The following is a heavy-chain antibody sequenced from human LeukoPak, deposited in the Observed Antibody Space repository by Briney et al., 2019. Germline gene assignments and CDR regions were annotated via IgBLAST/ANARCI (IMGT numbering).Heavy chain of an antibody. J-gene: IGHJ4*02. CDR1: GFTFSSYE. Sequence: GGSLRLSCAASGFTFSSYEMNWVRQAPGKGLEWVSYISSSGSTIYYADSVKGRFTISRDNFKHTLYLQMNSLRAEDTAVYYCARSGSGSYFLDYWGQGTLVTVSS. D-gene: IGHD3-10*01. V-gene: IGHV3-48*03. CDR2: ISSSGSTI. CDR3: ARSGSGSYFLDY.